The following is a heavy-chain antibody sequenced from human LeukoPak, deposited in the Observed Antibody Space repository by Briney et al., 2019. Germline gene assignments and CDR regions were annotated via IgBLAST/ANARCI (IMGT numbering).Heavy chain of an antibody. D-gene: IGHD3-3*01. Sequence: GGSLRLSCAASGFTFSSYGIHWVRQAPGKGLEWVAVIWYDGSNKYYADSVKGRFTISRDNSKNTLYLQMNSLRAEDTAVYYCARDGYYDFWSGYYTFGSRGPLFDYWGQGTLVTVSS. CDR3: ARDGYYDFWSGYYTFGSRGPLFDY. J-gene: IGHJ4*02. CDR1: GFTFSSYG. V-gene: IGHV3-33*01. CDR2: IWYDGSNK.